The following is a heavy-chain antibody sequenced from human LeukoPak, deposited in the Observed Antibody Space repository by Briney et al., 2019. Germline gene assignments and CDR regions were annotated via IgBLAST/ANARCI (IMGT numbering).Heavy chain of an antibody. CDR2: INHSGST. CDR3: ARGPNDYGDYAWYFDL. CDR1: GGSFSGYY. D-gene: IGHD4-17*01. Sequence: SETLSLTCAVYGGSFSGYYWRWIRQPPGKGLEWIGEINHSGSTNYNPSLKSRVTISVDTSKNQFSLKLSSVTAADTAVYYCARGPNDYGDYAWYFDLWGRGTLVTVSS. V-gene: IGHV4-34*01. J-gene: IGHJ2*01.